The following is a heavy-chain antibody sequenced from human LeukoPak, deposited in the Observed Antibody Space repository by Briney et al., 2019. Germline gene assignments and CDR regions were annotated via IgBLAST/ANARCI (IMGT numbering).Heavy chain of an antibody. V-gene: IGHV3-48*04. J-gene: IGHJ4*02. Sequence: GGSLRLSCVASGFTFSGHNMNWVRQAPGKGLEWISFVSISSGTIYYADSVKGRFRISRDNAKSSLDLEMNSLRAEDTAVYYCARAMSTFGGVRNYFDSWGQGTLVTVSS. D-gene: IGHD3-16*01. CDR1: GFTFSGHN. CDR3: ARAMSTFGGVRNYFDS. CDR2: VSISSGTI.